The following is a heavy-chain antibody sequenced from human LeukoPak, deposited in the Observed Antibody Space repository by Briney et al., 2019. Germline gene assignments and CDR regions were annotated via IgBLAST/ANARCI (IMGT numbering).Heavy chain of an antibody. CDR2: INHSGST. CDR1: GGSFSGYY. D-gene: IGHD2-2*01. Sequence: SDTLSLTCAVYGGSFSGYYWSWIRQPPAKGLEWIGEINHSGSTNYNPSLKSRVTISVDTSKNQFSLKLSSVTAADTAVYYWARSGVPAARLGSRWFDPWGQGALVTVSS. CDR3: ARSGVPAARLGSRWFDP. V-gene: IGHV4-34*01. J-gene: IGHJ5*02.